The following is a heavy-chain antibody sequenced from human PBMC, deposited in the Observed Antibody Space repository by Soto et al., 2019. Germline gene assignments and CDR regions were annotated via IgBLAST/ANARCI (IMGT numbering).Heavy chain of an antibody. CDR2: ISSSGSTI. Sequence: SGGSLRLSCAASGFTFSSYEMNWVRQAPGKXLEWVSYISSSGSTIYYADSVKGRFTISRDNAKNSLYLQMNSLRAEDTAVYYCARAHLRFLEWAQVEAHNWFDPWGQGTLVTVSS. CDR3: ARAHLRFLEWAQVEAHNWFDP. J-gene: IGHJ5*02. V-gene: IGHV3-48*03. CDR1: GFTFSSYE. D-gene: IGHD3-3*01.